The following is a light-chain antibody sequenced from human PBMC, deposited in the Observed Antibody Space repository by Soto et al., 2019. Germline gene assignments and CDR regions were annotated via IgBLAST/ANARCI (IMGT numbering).Light chain of an antibody. CDR2: DIS. Sequence: TQSPATLSVSPGERFTLSCRTSHSVNSHVAWYQQKPGQAPRLLIYDISTRAAAIPARFSGSGSGTDFTLTVSSLEPEDFALYYCQQRSNRITFGQGTRLEIK. CDR3: QQRSNRIT. V-gene: IGKV3-11*01. J-gene: IGKJ5*01. CDR1: HSVNSH.